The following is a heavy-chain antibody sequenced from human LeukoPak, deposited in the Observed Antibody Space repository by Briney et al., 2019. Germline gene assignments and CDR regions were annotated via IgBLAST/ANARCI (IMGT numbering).Heavy chain of an antibody. CDR2: INPNSGGT. V-gene: IGHV1-2*02. Sequence: ASVKVSCKASGYTFTGYYMHWVRQAPGQGLEWMGWINPNSGGTNYAQKFQGRVTMTRDTSISTAYMELSRLRSDDTAVYYCARIYDFWSGYYTVSYDAFDIWGQGTMVTVSS. J-gene: IGHJ3*02. D-gene: IGHD3-3*01. CDR3: ARIYDFWSGYYTVSYDAFDI. CDR1: GYTFTGYY.